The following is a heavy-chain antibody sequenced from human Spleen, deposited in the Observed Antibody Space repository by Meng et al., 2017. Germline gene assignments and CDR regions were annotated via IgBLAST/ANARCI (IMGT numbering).Heavy chain of an antibody. D-gene: IGHD6-13*01. Sequence: ETLSLTCVASGFTFSSYWMHWVRQDPGKGLVWVSRINTDGSTTSYADSVKGRFTISRDNAKNTLYLQMDSLRAEDTAVYYCARDLGGIFAYWGQGALVTVSS. CDR3: ARDLGGIFAY. CDR2: INTDGSTT. CDR1: GFTFSSYW. J-gene: IGHJ4*02. V-gene: IGHV3-74*01.